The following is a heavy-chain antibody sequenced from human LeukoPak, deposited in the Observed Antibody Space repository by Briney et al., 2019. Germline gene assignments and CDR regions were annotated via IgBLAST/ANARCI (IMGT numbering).Heavy chain of an antibody. V-gene: IGHV4-34*01. CDR2: INHSGST. CDR1: GRSFSGYY. Sequence: SETLSLTCAVYGRSFSGYYWSWIRQPPGKGLEWIGEINHSGSTNHNPSLKSRVTISVDTSKNQFSLKLSSVTAADTAVYYCARGRVAAAGTEGYWFDPWGQGTLVTVSS. D-gene: IGHD6-13*01. J-gene: IGHJ5*02. CDR3: ARGRVAAAGTEGYWFDP.